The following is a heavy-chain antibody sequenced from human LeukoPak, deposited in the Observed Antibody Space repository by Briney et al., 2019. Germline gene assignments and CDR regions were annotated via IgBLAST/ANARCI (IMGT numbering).Heavy chain of an antibody. CDR1: GFTFDDYA. D-gene: IGHD5-24*01. CDR2: ISWNSGSI. J-gene: IGHJ4*02. CDR3: AKDRRWLQLGAY. V-gene: IGHV3-9*03. Sequence: QPGRSLRLSCAASGFTFDDYAMHWVRQAPGKGLGWVSGISWNSGSIGYADSVKGRFTISRDNAKNSLYLQMNSLRAEDMALYYCAKDRRWLQLGAYWGQGTLVTVSS.